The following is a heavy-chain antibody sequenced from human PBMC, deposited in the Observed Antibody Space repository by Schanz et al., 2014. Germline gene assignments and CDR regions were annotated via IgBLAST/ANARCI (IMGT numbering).Heavy chain of an antibody. CDR3: AKEEVYVGSNGMDV. Sequence: EVQLVESGGGLVQPGRSLRLSCAASGFTFDDYAMHWVRQAPGKGLEWVSGISWNSGSIGYADSVKGRFTISRDNDKSSLYLQMNSLRAEDTALYYCAKEEVYVGSNGMDVWGQGTRVTVSS. CDR2: ISWNSGSI. J-gene: IGHJ6*02. V-gene: IGHV3-9*01. CDR1: GFTFDDYA. D-gene: IGHD2-8*01.